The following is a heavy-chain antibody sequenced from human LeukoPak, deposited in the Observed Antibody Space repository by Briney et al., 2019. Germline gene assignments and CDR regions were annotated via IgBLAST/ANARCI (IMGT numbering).Heavy chain of an antibody. CDR3: AAYSGSYPEYFQY. V-gene: IGHV3-21*01. J-gene: IGHJ1*01. CDR2: ISSSSSYI. CDR1: EFTFSTYS. Sequence: GGSLRLSCVVSEFTFSTYSTNWVRQAPGKGLEWVSSISSSSSYIYYADSVKGRFTISRDNAKNSLYLQMNSLRAEDTAVYYCAAYSGSYPEYFQYWGQGILVTVSS. D-gene: IGHD1-26*01.